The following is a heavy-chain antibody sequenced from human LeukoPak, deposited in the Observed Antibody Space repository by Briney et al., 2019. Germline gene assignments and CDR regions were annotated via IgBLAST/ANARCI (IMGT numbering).Heavy chain of an antibody. Sequence: SETLSLTCAVYGGSFSGYCWSWIRQPPGKGLEWIGEINHSGSTNYNPSLKSRVNLSVDPSKNQFSLKLSSVTAADTAVYYCARVGYSSSWGVYYFDYWGQGTLVTVSS. CDR1: GGSFSGYC. D-gene: IGHD6-13*01. V-gene: IGHV4-34*01. J-gene: IGHJ4*02. CDR2: INHSGST. CDR3: ARVGYSSSWGVYYFDY.